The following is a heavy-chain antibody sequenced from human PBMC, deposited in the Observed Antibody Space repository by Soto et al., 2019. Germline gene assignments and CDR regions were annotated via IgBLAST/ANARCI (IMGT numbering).Heavy chain of an antibody. Sequence: GGSLRLSCAASGFTFRNYSMNWVRQAPGKGLEWVSYISSSSSTIYYADSVKGRFTISRDNAKNSLYLQMNSLRAEDTAVYYCARDQRGDTTVTTGSAFDYWGQGTLVTVSS. CDR2: ISSSSSTI. CDR3: ARDQRGDTTVTTGSAFDY. J-gene: IGHJ4*02. V-gene: IGHV3-48*01. CDR1: GFTFRNYS. D-gene: IGHD4-4*01.